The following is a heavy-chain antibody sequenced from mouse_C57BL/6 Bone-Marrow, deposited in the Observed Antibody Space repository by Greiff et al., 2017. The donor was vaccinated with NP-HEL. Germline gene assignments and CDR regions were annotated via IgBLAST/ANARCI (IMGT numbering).Heavy chain of an antibody. CDR2: IDPETGGT. Sequence: SGAELVRPGASVTLSCKASGYTFTDYEMHWVKQTPVHGLEWIGAIDPETGGTAYNQKFKGKAILTADKSSSTAYMELRSLTSEDSAVYYCGYGAWFAYWGQGTLVTVSA. J-gene: IGHJ3*01. V-gene: IGHV1-15*01. CDR1: GYTFTDYE. CDR3: GYGAWFAY. D-gene: IGHD2-2*01.